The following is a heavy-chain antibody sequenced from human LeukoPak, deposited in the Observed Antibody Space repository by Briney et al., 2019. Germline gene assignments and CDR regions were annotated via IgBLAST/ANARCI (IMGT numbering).Heavy chain of an antibody. CDR1: GFIFSSYS. CDR2: ISSGSSFI. CDR3: ARDLFGTRSWFDP. D-gene: IGHD3-3*01. Sequence: PGGSLRLSCEASGFIFSSYSMNWVRQAPGKGLEWVSSISSGSSFIHYADSVKGRLTISRDNAKNSLYLQMNSLTDEDTAVYYCARDLFGTRSWFDPWGQGTLVTVSS. J-gene: IGHJ5*02. V-gene: IGHV3-21*01.